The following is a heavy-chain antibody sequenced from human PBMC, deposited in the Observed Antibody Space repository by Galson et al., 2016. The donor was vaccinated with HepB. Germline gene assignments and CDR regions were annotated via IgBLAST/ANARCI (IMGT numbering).Heavy chain of an antibody. CDR3: ASSSGSRNGYFDY. Sequence: SETLSLTCTVSGRSVSSGTYFWGWIRQPPGKGLEWIGMIYYAGVTHYNPSLESRVTISVDTSKNQFSLRLSSLTAADTSVYFCASSSGSRNGYFDYWGQGALVTVSS. CDR2: IYYAGVT. CDR1: GRSVSSGTYF. D-gene: IGHD1-26*01. J-gene: IGHJ4*02. V-gene: IGHV4-39*01.